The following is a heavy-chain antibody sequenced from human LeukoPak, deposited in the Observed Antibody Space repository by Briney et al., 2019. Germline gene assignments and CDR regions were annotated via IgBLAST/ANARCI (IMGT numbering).Heavy chain of an antibody. V-gene: IGHV3-48*04. Sequence: GGSLRLSCAASGFTFSSYSMNWVRRAPGKGREWVSYISSSSSAIYYADSVKGRFTISRDNAKNSLYLQMNSLRAEDTAVYYCARSRPSSHIVVVVGASRVAFDIWGQGTMVTVSS. CDR1: GFTFSSYS. J-gene: IGHJ3*02. CDR2: ISSSSSAI. CDR3: ARSRPSSHIVVVVGASRVAFDI. D-gene: IGHD2-21*01.